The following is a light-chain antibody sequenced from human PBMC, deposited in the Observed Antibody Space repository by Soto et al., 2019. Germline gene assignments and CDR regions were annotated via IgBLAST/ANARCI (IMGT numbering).Light chain of an antibody. CDR1: QSVLSSSNNEKY. CDR2: WAS. CDR3: QQYYSLPLA. Sequence: DIVMTQSPDSLAVSLGERATINCKSSQSVLSSSNNEKYLAWYQQKPGQPPKLLIYWASNRESGVPDRFSGSGSWTDFTLTISSLQAEDVAVYYCQQYYSLPLAFGKETKVEIK. J-gene: IGKJ1*01. V-gene: IGKV4-1*01.